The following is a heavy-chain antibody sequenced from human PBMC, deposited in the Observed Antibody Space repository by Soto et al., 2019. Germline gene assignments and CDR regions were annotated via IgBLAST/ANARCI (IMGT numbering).Heavy chain of an antibody. D-gene: IGHD1-20*01. CDR3: ARRYGLNAFDI. J-gene: IGHJ3*02. CDR2: ISYDGSNK. CDR1: GFTFSSYG. V-gene: IGHV3-30*03. Sequence: LRLSCAASGFTFSSYGMHWVRQAPGKGLEWVAVISYDGSNKYYADSVKGRFTISRDNSKNTRYLQMNSLRAEDTAVYYCARRYGLNAFDIWGQGTMVTVSS.